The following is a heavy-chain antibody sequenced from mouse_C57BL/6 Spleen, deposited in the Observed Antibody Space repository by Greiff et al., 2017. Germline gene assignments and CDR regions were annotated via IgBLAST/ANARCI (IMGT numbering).Heavy chain of an antibody. D-gene: IGHD3-2*02. CDR3: AGSGYAMDD. CDR2: IRLKSDNYAT. J-gene: IGHJ4*01. Sequence: EVKLVESGGGLVQPGGSMKLSCVASGYTFSNYWMNWVRQSPGKGLEWVAQIRLKSDNYATHYAESGKGRFTISRDDCKSCIYLRMNNYEAEDAEFYYSAGSGYAMDDWGQGTSVTVSS. CDR1: GYTFSNYW. V-gene: IGHV6-3*01.